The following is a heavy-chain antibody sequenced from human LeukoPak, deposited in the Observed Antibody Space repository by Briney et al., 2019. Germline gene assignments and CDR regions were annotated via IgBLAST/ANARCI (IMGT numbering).Heavy chain of an antibody. Sequence: PGGSLRLSCVASGFTFSSYGMHWVRQAPGKGLEWVAFIRYDGSNKYYADSVKGRFTISRDNSKNTLYLQMNNLRAEHTAVYYCAKTGYDYVWGSYRLGHWGQGTLVTVSS. CDR3: AKTGYDYVWGSYRLGH. CDR1: GFTFSSYG. J-gene: IGHJ4*02. CDR2: IRYDGSNK. V-gene: IGHV3-30*02. D-gene: IGHD3-16*02.